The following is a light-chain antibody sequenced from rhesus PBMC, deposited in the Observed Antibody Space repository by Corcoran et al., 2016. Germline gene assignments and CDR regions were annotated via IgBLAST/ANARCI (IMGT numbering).Light chain of an antibody. CDR2: EVS. CDR3: CSYTTSSTLL. J-gene: IGLJ3*01. Sequence: QSAPTQPPSVSGSPGQSVTISCTGTSSDVGGYNYVSWYQQHPGKAPKLMIYEVSKRPSGVSDRFSGSKSGNTASLTISGLPAEDEADYYCCSYTTSSTLLFGGGTRLTVL. CDR1: SSDVGGYNY. V-gene: IGLV2S7*01.